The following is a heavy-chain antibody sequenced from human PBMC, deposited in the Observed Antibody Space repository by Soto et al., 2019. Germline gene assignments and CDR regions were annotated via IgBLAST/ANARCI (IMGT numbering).Heavy chain of an antibody. D-gene: IGHD2-21*01. CDR1: GGSISRYY. J-gene: IGHJ6*02. CDR3: ARCRQGVEIATLTYYYYGMDV. CDR2: IYYSGST. V-gene: IGHV4-59*01. Sequence: SETLSLTCTVSGGSISRYYWSWIRQPPGKGLEWIGYIYYSGSTNYNPSLKSRVTISVDTSKNQFSLKLRSVTAADTAVYYCARCRQGVEIATLTYYYYGMDVWGQGTTVTVSS.